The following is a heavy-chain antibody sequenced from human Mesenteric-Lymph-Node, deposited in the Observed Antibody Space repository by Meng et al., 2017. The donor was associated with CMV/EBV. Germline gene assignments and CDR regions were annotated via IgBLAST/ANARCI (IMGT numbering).Heavy chain of an antibody. V-gene: IGHV4-61*08. J-gene: IGHJ6*02. Sequence: GSLRLSCTVSGGSISNSDYYWSWIRQPPGKGLEWIGYIYYSGSTNYNPSLKSRVTISLDTSKNQFSLKLSSVTAADTAVYYCASTPAAYYYHYGMDVWGQGTTVTVSS. CDR1: GGSISNSDYY. CDR3: ASTPAAYYYHYGMDV. D-gene: IGHD2-2*01. CDR2: IYYSGST.